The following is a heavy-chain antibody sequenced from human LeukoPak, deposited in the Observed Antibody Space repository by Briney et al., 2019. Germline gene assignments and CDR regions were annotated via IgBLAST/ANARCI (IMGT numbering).Heavy chain of an antibody. J-gene: IGHJ3*02. CDR3: ARDAPYYYDSSGYGGAFDI. Sequence: GGTLRLSCVVSGFTFGSYGMTWVRQAPGKGLEWVSASGSGGSTYYADSVKGRFTISRDNSKNTLYLQINSLRAEDTAVYYCARDAPYYYDSSGYGGAFDIWGQGTMVTVSS. D-gene: IGHD3-22*01. CDR1: GFTFGSYG. CDR2: SGSGGST. V-gene: IGHV3-23*01.